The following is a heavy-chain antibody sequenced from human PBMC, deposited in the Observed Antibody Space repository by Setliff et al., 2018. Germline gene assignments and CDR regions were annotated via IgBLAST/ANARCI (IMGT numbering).Heavy chain of an antibody. J-gene: IGHJ4*02. D-gene: IGHD1-26*01. Sequence: PGGSLTLSCAASGFTFSSSAMAWVRQAPGKWLELVSAISITITSTYYAASVKGRFTISRDNSKNTLYLQMNSLRAEDTAVYYCCSGSYLFVYWGQGSLVTVS. V-gene: IGHV3-23*01. CDR2: ISITITST. CDR3: CSGSYLFVY. CDR1: GFTFSSSA.